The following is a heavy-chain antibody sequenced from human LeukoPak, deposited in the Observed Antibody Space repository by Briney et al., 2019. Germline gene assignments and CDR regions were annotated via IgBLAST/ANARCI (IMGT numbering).Heavy chain of an antibody. CDR1: GGSISSGGYS. CDR3: ARGPSYRLTTVDY. CDR2: TFHSGST. J-gene: IGHJ4*02. V-gene: IGHV4-30-2*01. Sequence: SETLSLTCAVSGGSISSGGYSWNWIRQPPGKGLEWIGYTFHSGSTYYNPSLKSRVTISVDRSKNQFSLKLNSVTAADTAVYYCARGPSYRLTTVDYWGQGTLVTVSS. D-gene: IGHD4/OR15-4a*01.